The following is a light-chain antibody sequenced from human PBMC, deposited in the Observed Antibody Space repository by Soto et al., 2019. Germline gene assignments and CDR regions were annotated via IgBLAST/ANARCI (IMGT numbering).Light chain of an antibody. CDR3: QQYESYSPWT. CDR2: DAS. V-gene: IGKV1-5*01. J-gene: IGKJ1*01. Sequence: DIQMTQSPSTLSSSVGDRVTITCRASQSIRNWLAWYQQKPGKAPKLLIYDASTLQSGVPSRYSGSGSGTEFTLTISNLQADDFATYYCQQYESYSPWTFGQGTKVDI. CDR1: QSIRNW.